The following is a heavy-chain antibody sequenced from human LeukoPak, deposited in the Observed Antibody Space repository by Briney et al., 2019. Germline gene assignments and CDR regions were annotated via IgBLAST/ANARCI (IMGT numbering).Heavy chain of an antibody. Sequence: SETLSLTCTVSGDSISSYYWSWIRQPPGKGLEWIGYIYYSGSTNYNPSLKSRVTISVDTSKNQFSLKLSSVTAADTAVYYCARLAYKPYYYYGMDVWGQGTTVTVSS. J-gene: IGHJ6*02. CDR3: ARLAYKPYYYYGMDV. CDR1: GDSISSYY. D-gene: IGHD1-14*01. CDR2: IYYSGST. V-gene: IGHV4-59*08.